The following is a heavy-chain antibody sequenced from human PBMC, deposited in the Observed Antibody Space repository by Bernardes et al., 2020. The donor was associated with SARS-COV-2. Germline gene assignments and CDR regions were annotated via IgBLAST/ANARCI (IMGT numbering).Heavy chain of an antibody. CDR1: GFTFSSYA. V-gene: IGHV3-30-3*01. CDR2: ISYDGSNK. Sequence: GGSLRLSCAASGFTFSSYAMHWVRQAPGKGLEWVAVISYDGSNKYYADSVKGRFTISRDNSKNTLYLQMNSLRAEDTAVYYCARDRITMIVVVTGGFDYWGQGTLVTVSS. D-gene: IGHD3-22*01. J-gene: IGHJ4*02. CDR3: ARDRITMIVVVTGGFDY.